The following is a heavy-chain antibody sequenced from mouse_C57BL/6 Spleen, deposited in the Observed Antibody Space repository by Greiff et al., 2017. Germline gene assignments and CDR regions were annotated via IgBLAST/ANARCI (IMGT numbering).Heavy chain of an antibody. D-gene: IGHD3-3*01. CDR3: ARGGTGAY. V-gene: IGHV3-6*01. CDR1: GYSITSGYY. CDR2: ISYDGSN. J-gene: IGHJ3*01. Sequence: DVKLVESGPGLVKPSQSLSLTCSVTGYSITSGYYWNWIRQFPGNKLEWMGYISYDGSNNYNPSLKNRISITRDTSKNQFFLKLNSVTTEDTATYYCARGGTGAYWGQGTLVTVSA.